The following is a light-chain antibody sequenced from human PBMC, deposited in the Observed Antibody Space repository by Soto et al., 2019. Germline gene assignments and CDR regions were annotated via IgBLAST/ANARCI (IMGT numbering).Light chain of an antibody. V-gene: IGKV3-20*01. Sequence: EIVLTQSPGTLSLSPGEIATLSCRASQSISSSSLAWYQHKPGQAPRLLIFGTSSRATGIPDRFSGSGSGTDFTITISRLEPEDFAVHYCQQYGGSSTFGQGTKVEVK. CDR3: QQYGGSST. CDR2: GTS. CDR1: QSISSSS. J-gene: IGKJ1*01.